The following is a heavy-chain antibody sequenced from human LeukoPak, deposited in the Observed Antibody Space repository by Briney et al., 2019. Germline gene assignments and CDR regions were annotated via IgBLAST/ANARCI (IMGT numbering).Heavy chain of an antibody. V-gene: IGHV1-46*01. Sequence: AASVKVSCKASGYAFARYYMHWLRQAPGQGLEWMGIINPSGGSTNYAQKFQGRVTMTRDMSTSTVYMELSSLRSEDTAVYYCARPSIVATAFDYWGQGTLVTVSS. CDR1: GYAFARYY. J-gene: IGHJ4*02. CDR2: INPSGGST. CDR3: ARPSIVATAFDY. D-gene: IGHD5-12*01.